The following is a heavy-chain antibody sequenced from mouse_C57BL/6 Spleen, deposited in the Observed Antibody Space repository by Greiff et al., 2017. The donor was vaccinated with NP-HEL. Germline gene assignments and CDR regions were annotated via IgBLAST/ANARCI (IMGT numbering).Heavy chain of an antibody. V-gene: IGHV1-64*01. J-gene: IGHJ4*01. CDR2: IHPNSGST. D-gene: IGHD1-1*01. CDR1: GYTFTSYW. Sequence: VQLQQSGAELVKPGASVKLSCKASGYTFTSYWMHWVKQRPGQGLEWIGMIHPNSGSTNYNEKFKSKATLTVDKSSSTAYMQLSSLTSEDSAVYYGARWDYGSRYAMDYWGQGTSVTVSS. CDR3: ARWDYGSRYAMDY.